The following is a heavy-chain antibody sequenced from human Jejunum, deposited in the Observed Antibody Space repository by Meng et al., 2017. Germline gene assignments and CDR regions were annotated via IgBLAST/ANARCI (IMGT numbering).Heavy chain of an antibody. Sequence: GGSLRLSCADSGFTFSGYEFNWVRQAPGKGLEWISKISSSGRTIYSADSVKGRFTGSRDNANNLLYLQMNSLRAEDTAVYYCVRDLGYCSGGNCYRACAFDIWGQGTLVTVSS. CDR3: VRDLGYCSGGNCYRACAFDI. J-gene: IGHJ3*02. CDR2: ISSSGRTI. V-gene: IGHV3-48*03. D-gene: IGHD2-15*01. CDR1: GFTFSGYE.